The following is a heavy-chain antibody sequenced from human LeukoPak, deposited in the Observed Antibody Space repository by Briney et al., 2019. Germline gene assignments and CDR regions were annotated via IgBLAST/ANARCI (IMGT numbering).Heavy chain of an antibody. J-gene: IGHJ4*02. V-gene: IGHV3-15*01. Sequence: PGGSLRLSCAGTGFIFSNAWMGWVRQAPGKGLECVGRMKSIVDGGTTDYAATVKGRFAISRDDSKTTLFLQMHSLKTEDTAVYYCITDKPYRGLRTFDYWGQGTLVTVSS. CDR1: GFIFSNAW. CDR2: MKSIVDGGTT. CDR3: ITDKPYRGLRTFDY. D-gene: IGHD1-26*01.